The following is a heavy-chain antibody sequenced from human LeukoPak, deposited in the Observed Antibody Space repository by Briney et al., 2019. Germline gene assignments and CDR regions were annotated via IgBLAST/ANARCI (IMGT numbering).Heavy chain of an antibody. J-gene: IGHJ4*02. CDR2: INHSGST. Sequence: SETLSLTCAFYGGSFSGYYWSWIRQPPGKGLEWIGEINHSGSTNYNPSLKSRVTISVDTSKNQFSLKLSTVTAADTAVYYCARLRANYDFWSGYYSYYYFDYWGQGTLVTVSS. D-gene: IGHD3-3*01. V-gene: IGHV4-34*01. CDR1: GGSFSGYY. CDR3: ARLRANYDFWSGYYSYYYFDY.